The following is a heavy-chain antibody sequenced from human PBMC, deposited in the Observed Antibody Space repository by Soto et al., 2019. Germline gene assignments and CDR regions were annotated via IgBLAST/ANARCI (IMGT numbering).Heavy chain of an antibody. CDR1: GYTFTSYG. CDR2: ISAYNGNT. J-gene: IGHJ6*02. Sequence: QVQLVQSGAEVKKPEASVKVSCKASGYTFTSYGISWVRQAPGQGLEWMGWISAYNGNTNYAQKLQGRVTMNTDTATSAAYMELSSLRSDDTAVYYCARVGRENNGGFFGMSVWGQGSTVTVSS. CDR3: ARVGRENNGGFFGMSV. D-gene: IGHD3-10*01. V-gene: IGHV1-18*01.